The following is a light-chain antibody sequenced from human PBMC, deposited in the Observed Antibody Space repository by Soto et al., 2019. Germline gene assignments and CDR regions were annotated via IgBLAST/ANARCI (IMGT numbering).Light chain of an antibody. V-gene: IGLV2-14*01. CDR2: DVS. Sequence: QSALTQPASVSGSPGQSITISCTGTSSDVGGYNYVSWYQQHPGKAPKLMIYDVSKRPSGVSNRFSGSKSGNTASLTISGLQAEDEADYYCSSYISSIALNVFGTGTKVTVL. CDR1: SSDVGGYNY. J-gene: IGLJ1*01. CDR3: SSYISSIALNV.